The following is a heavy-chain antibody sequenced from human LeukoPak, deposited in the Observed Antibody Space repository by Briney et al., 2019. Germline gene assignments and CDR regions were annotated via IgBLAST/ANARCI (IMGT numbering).Heavy chain of an antibody. CDR3: ARGRITIFGVVIGRYGRGGAFDI. CDR1: GGSFSGYY. V-gene: IGHV4-34*01. J-gene: IGHJ3*02. CDR2: INHSGST. Sequence: SETLSLTCAVYGGSFSGYYWSWIRQPPGKGLEWIGEINHSGSTNYNPSLKSRVTISVDTSKNQFSLKLSSVTAADTAVYYCARGRITIFGVVIGRYGRGGAFDIWGQGTMVTVSS. D-gene: IGHD3-3*01.